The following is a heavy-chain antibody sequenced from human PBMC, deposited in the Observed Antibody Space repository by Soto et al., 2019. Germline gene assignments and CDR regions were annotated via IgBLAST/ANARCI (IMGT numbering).Heavy chain of an antibody. V-gene: IGHV1-3*01. CDR2: IDAGNGNT. D-gene: IGHD6-19*01. J-gene: IGHJ4*02. CDR3: ARDHYTSGWGDS. CDR1: GYTFSRYA. Sequence: QVQLVQSGTEVKKPGASVKVSCKASGYTFSRYAIHWVRQAPGQRLEWMGWIDAGNGNTKYSEKFRGRVTISRDTSASTAYMELSSLRSDDTAVYYCARDHYTSGWGDSWGQGTLVTVSS.